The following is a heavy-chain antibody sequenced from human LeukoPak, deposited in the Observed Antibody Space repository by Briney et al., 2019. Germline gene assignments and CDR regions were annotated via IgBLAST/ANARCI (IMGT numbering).Heavy chain of an antibody. Sequence: PGGSLRLSCAASGFTFSTCNLNWVRQTPGKGLEWVSSISGSSSYIYYADSVKGRFTISRDNAKNSLYLQMNSLRAEDTAVYYCARLLDSTGYYHFDYWGQGTLVTVSS. V-gene: IGHV3-21*01. CDR3: ARLLDSTGYYHFDY. CDR2: ISGSSSYI. CDR1: GFTFSTCN. J-gene: IGHJ4*02. D-gene: IGHD3-22*01.